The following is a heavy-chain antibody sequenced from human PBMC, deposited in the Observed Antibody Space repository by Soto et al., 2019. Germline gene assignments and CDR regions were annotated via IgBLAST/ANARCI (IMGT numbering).Heavy chain of an antibody. V-gene: IGHV3-15*01. D-gene: IGHD4-17*01. J-gene: IGHJ3*02. CDR2: IKSKTDGGTT. CDR3: TTSQVTVTSFHDAFDI. Sequence: VRLSCAASGFTFSNAWMSWVRQAPGKGLEWVGRIKSKTDGGTTDYAAPVKGRFTISRDDSKNTLYLQMNSLKTEDTAVYYCTTSQVTVTSFHDAFDIWGQGTMVTVSS. CDR1: GFTFSNAW.